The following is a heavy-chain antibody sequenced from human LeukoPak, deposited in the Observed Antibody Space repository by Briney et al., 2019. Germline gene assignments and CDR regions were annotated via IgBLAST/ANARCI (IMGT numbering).Heavy chain of an antibody. V-gene: IGHV3-48*03. Sequence: GGSLRLSCAASGFTFSSYEMNWVRQAPGKGLEWVSYISSSGSTIYYADSVKGRFTISRDNSKNTLYLQVNSLRVEDTAVYYCAKDTYDFLWGSYRYKDYFDYWGQGTLVTVSS. D-gene: IGHD3-16*02. CDR2: ISSSGSTI. J-gene: IGHJ4*02. CDR3: AKDTYDFLWGSYRYKDYFDY. CDR1: GFTFSSYE.